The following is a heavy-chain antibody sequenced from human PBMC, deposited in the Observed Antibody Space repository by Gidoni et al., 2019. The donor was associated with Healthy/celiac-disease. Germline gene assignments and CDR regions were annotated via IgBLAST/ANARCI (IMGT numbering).Heavy chain of an antibody. J-gene: IGHJ6*02. CDR2: FDPEDGET. Sequence: QVQLVQSGAEVTQPGASVKVSCKVSGYTLPELSMHWVRQAPGKGLEWMGGFDPEDGETIYAQKFQGRVTMTEDTSTDTAYMELSSLRSEDTAVYYCSGEGGTVAGIHGMDVWGQGTTVTVSS. CDR1: GYTLPELS. CDR3: SGEGGTVAGIHGMDV. D-gene: IGHD6-19*01. V-gene: IGHV1-24*01.